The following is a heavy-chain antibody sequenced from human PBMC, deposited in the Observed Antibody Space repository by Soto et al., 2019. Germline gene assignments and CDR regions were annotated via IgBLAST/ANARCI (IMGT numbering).Heavy chain of an antibody. J-gene: IGHJ4*02. Sequence: QVQLVQSGAEVKKPGASVKVSCKASGYTFTSYDINWVRQATGQGLEWMGWMNPNSGNTGYAQKFQGRVTMTRNTYISTADRELSSLRSEDTAVYYCARASSQRGYSGYECDYWGQGTLVTVSS. CDR1: GYTFTSYD. CDR2: MNPNSGNT. V-gene: IGHV1-8*01. D-gene: IGHD5-12*01. CDR3: ARASSQRGYSGYECDY.